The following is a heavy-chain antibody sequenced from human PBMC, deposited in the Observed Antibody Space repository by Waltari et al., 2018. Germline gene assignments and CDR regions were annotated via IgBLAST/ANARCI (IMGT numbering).Heavy chain of an antibody. CDR3: AKDRRDWDYYYYMDV. CDR1: GFTFSSYG. D-gene: IGHD3-9*01. J-gene: IGHJ6*03. CDR2: IRYDGSNK. V-gene: IGHV3-30*02. Sequence: QVQLVESGGGVVQPGGSLRLSCAASGFTFSSYGMHWVRQAPGKGLEWVAFIRYDGSNKYYADSVKGRFTISRDNSKNTLYLQMNSLRAEDTAVYYCAKDRRDWDYYYYMDVWGKGTTVTISS.